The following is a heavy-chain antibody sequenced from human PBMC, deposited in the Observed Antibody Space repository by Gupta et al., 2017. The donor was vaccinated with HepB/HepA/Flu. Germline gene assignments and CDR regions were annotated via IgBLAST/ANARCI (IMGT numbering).Heavy chain of an antibody. J-gene: IGHJ4*02. CDR1: GFTFRNSV. CDR3: AGDPPHSDYSGSPAY. V-gene: IGHV3-23*01. Sequence: EVQLLESGGDLIQPGGSLRLSCAASGFTFRNSVMNWVRQAPGKGLEWVSVISVDGSDTYYADSVKGRFTVFRDNSKNTLFLQMNSLRDDDTAVYYCAGDPPHSDYSGSPAYWGQGTLVTVSS. CDR2: ISVDGSDT. D-gene: IGHD1-26*01.